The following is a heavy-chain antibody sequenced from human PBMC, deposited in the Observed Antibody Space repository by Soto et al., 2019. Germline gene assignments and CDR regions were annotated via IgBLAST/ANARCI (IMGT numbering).Heavy chain of an antibody. CDR2: IYHSEST. CDR3: ARSGVTMIVVAFDY. J-gene: IGHJ4*02. V-gene: IGHV4-38-2*01. Sequence: SETLSLTCAVSGYSISSGYYWGWIRQPPGKGLEWIGSIYHSESTYYNPSLKSRVTISVDTSKNQFSLKLSSVTAADTAVYYCARSGVTMIVVAFDYWGQGTLVTVSS. CDR1: GYSISSGYY. D-gene: IGHD3-22*01.